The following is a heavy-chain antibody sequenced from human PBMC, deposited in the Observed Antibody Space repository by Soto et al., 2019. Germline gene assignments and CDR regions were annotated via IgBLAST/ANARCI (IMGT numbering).Heavy chain of an antibody. CDR2: IYYSGST. CDR1: GGSISSYY. CDR3: ARHTLSLLEWLSPGAIDY. J-gene: IGHJ4*02. V-gene: IGHV4-59*08. D-gene: IGHD3-3*01. Sequence: SETLSLTCTVSGGSISSYYWSWIRQPPGKGLEWIGYIYYSGSTNYNPSLKSRVTISVDTSKNQFSLKLSSVTAADTAVYYCARHTLSLLEWLSPGAIDYWGQGTLVTVSS.